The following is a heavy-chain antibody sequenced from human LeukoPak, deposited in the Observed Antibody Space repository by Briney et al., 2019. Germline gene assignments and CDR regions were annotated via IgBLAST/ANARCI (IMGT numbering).Heavy chain of an antibody. CDR2: ISSSSSYI. V-gene: IGHV3-21*01. J-gene: IGHJ3*02. Sequence: GGSLRLSCAASGFTFSSYSMNWVRQAPGKGLEWVSSISSSSSYIYYADSVKGRFTISRDNAKNSLYLQMNSLRAEDTAVYYCASYPITGFSNAFDIWGQGTMVTVSS. CDR1: GFTFSSYS. CDR3: ASYPITGFSNAFDI. D-gene: IGHD2-8*02.